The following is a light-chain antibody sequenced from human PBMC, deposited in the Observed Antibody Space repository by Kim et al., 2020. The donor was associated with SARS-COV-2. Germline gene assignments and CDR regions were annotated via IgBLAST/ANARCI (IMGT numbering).Light chain of an antibody. CDR2: SNY. J-gene: IGLJ2*01. V-gene: IGLV1-47*01. Sequence: GQRVTISCSGSSSNIGSNYVYWYQQLPGTAPKLLIYSNYKRPSGVPDRFSASKSATSASLAISGLRSEDEADYYCTAWDDSLSGVVFGGGTQLTVL. CDR1: SSNIGSNY. CDR3: TAWDDSLSGVV.